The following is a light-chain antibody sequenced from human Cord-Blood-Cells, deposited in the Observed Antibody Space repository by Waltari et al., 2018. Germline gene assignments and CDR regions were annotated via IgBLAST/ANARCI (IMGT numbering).Light chain of an antibody. CDR3: AAWDDSLRV. V-gene: IGLV1-47*01. J-gene: IGLJ2*01. CDR1: RPNIGSHY. Sequence: QSVLTQPPSASGTPGQRVTISCPGSRPNIGSHYVYWYQQLPGPAPKLLIYRNNQRPSGVPDRFSGSKSGTSASLAISGLRSEDEADYYCAAWDDSLRVFGGGTKLTVL. CDR2: RNN.